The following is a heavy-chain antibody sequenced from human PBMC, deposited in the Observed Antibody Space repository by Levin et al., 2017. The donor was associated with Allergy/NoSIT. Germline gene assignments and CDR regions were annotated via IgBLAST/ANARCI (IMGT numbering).Heavy chain of an antibody. CDR2: ISLDGSFT. J-gene: IGHJ4*02. CDR3: GRDFSGKYSIDH. D-gene: IGHD6-25*01. Sequence: GGSLRLSCEASGFIFSSHAIHWVRQAPGKGLDWVSYISLDGSFTSYAGSVKGRFTLSRDNSKNILFMQMNSLRVEDSGLYFCGRDFSGKYSIDHWGQGTLVTVSS. V-gene: IGHV3-30*03. CDR1: GFIFSSHA.